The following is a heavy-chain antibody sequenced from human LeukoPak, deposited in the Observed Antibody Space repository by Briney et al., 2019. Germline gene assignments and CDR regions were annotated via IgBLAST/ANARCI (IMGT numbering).Heavy chain of an antibody. D-gene: IGHD1-26*01. J-gene: IGHJ4*02. CDR2: ISGSGGST. CDR3: AKAPRGSLHFDY. Sequence: GGSLRLSCAASGFTFSSYAMSWIRQAPGRGRKWFSAISGSGGSTYYADSVKGRFTISRDNSKNTLYLQMNSLRAEDTAVYYCAKAPRGSLHFDYWGQGTLVTVSS. V-gene: IGHV3-23*01. CDR1: GFTFSSYA.